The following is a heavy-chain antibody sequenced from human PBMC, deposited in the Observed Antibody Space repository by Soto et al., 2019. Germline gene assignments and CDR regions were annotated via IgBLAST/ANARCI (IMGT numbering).Heavy chain of an antibody. D-gene: IGHD1-1*01. V-gene: IGHV1-69*04. CDR1: GGTFSSYA. J-gene: IGHJ4*02. CDR2: IIPILGIA. Sequence: SVKVSCKASGGTFSSYAISWVRQAPGQGLEWMGRIIPILGIANYAQKFQGRVTITADKSTSTAYMELSSLRSEDTAVYYCAGGTGSYYFDYWGQGTLVTVSS. CDR3: AGGTGSYYFDY.